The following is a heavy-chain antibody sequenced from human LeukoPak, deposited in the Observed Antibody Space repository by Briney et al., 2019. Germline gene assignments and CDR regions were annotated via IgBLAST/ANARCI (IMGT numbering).Heavy chain of an antibody. J-gene: IGHJ5*02. CDR1: GFTFSSYW. CDR2: IKQDGSEK. D-gene: IGHD4-23*01. Sequence: QTGGSLILSCAASGFTFSSYWMSWVRQAPGKGLEWVANIKQDGSEKYYVDSVKGRFTISRDNAKNSLYLQMNSLRAEDTAVYYCARDLTTVVTPGRFDPWGQGTLVTVSS. V-gene: IGHV3-7*05. CDR3: ARDLTTVVTPGRFDP.